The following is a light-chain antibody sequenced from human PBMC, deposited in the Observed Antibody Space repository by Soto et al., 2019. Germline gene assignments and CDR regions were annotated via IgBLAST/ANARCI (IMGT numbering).Light chain of an antibody. Sequence: EIVLTQSPGTLSLSPGERATLSCRASQSVSSGYLARYQQKPGQAPRLLIFGASIRATGIPDRFSGGGSGTDCTLTIIRLEPEDYAVYYCQQYGSSSGTFGQGTKLEIK. CDR3: QQYGSSSGT. CDR1: QSVSSGY. J-gene: IGKJ2*01. V-gene: IGKV3-20*01. CDR2: GAS.